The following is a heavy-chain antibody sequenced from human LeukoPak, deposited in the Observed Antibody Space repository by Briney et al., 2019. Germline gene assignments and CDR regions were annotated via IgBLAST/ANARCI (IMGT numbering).Heavy chain of an antibody. CDR3: ARELNYYDSSGYYLREGSGAFDI. D-gene: IGHD3-22*01. Sequence: QPGGSLRLSCAAPGFTLSSYWMSWVRQAPGGVREWGANIKQEGSEKYYVDSVEGRFTISRDNAKNSLYLQMTSMRAEDTAAYYCARELNYYDSSGYYLREGSGAFDIWGQGTMVTVSS. CDR1: GFTLSSYW. V-gene: IGHV3-7*01. CDR2: IKQEGSEK. J-gene: IGHJ3*02.